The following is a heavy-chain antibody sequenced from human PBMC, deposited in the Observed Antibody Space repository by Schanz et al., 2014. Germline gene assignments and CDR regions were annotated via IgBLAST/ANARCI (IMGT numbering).Heavy chain of an antibody. CDR1: GYTFTSYG. J-gene: IGHJ4*02. CDR3: ARDFSAYVGNYFDY. Sequence: QVQLVQSGAEVKKPGASVKVSCKASGYTFTSYGISWVRQAPGQGLEWMGWISPYNGNTNYAQKLQGRVTNTADKTTSTAYMDLSSLRPEDTAVYYCARDFSAYVGNYFDYWGQGTLVTVSS. D-gene: IGHD5-12*01. CDR2: ISPYNGNT. V-gene: IGHV1-18*01.